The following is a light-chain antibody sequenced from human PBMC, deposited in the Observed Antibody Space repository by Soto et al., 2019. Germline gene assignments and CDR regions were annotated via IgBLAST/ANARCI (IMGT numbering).Light chain of an antibody. CDR3: QHYYRSISFT. CDR2: GAS. J-gene: IGKJ4*01. CDR1: QSISSSF. Sequence: EFVLTQSPGTLSLSPGERATLSCRASQSISSSFLAWYQQKPGQAPRLIISGASSRFTGIPDRFSCSGSGTDFTLTISSLEPEDFAVYYYQHYYRSISFTFGGGKKLEIK. V-gene: IGKV3-20*01.